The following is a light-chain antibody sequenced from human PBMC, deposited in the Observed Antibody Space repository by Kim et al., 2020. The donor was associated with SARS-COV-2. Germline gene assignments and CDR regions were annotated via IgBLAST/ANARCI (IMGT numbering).Light chain of an antibody. Sequence: GQPVTIACPRSSGSIASNYVQWYQQRPGSAPTTVIYEDNQRPSGVPDRFSGSIDSSSNSASLTISGLKTEDEADYYCQSYDSSNQVFGGGTQLTVL. J-gene: IGLJ2*01. CDR1: SGSIASNY. CDR2: EDN. V-gene: IGLV6-57*03. CDR3: QSYDSSNQV.